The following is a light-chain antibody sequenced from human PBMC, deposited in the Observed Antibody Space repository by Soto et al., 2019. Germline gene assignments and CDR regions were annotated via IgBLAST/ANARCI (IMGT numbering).Light chain of an antibody. Sequence: EIVMTQSPATRSVSPGERATLSFMASQSVSSNFLAWYQQKPGQAPRLLIYGASNRATGIPDRFSGSGSGTDFTLTISSLEPEDFAVYYCQQRSNWPPFTFGQGTKV. CDR3: QQRSNWPPFT. CDR2: GAS. V-gene: IGKV3D-20*02. CDR1: QSVSSNF. J-gene: IGKJ1*01.